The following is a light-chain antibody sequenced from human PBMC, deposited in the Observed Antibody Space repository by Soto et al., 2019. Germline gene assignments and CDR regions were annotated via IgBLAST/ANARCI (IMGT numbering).Light chain of an antibody. J-gene: IGKJ1*01. CDR2: KAS. CDR3: KQYDSYSWR. V-gene: IGKV1-5*03. Sequence: DIQMTQSPSTLSASVGDRVTITCRASQSISSRLAWYQQKPGKVPKLLIYKASSLESGVPATISGSGSGTEFTLTISSLQPYDFAHVFCKQYDSYSWRFGQGTKVE. CDR1: QSISSR.